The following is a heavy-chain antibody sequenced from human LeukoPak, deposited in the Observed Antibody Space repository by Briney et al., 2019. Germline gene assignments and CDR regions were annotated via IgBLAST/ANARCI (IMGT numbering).Heavy chain of an antibody. V-gene: IGHV1-2*06. CDR3: ARENWDSRATSLLAFDI. J-gene: IGHJ3*02. CDR2: INPKSGGT. Sequence: ASVKVSCKASGYTFTGYFMHWARQAPGQGLEWMGRINPKSGGTNYAQNFQGRVTMTRDTSISTVYMELSRLKSDDTAVYYCARENWDSRATSLLAFDIWGQGTMVTVSS. CDR1: GYTFTGYF. D-gene: IGHD1-26*01.